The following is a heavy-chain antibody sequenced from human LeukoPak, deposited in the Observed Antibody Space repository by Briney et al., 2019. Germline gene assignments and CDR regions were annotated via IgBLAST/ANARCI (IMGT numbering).Heavy chain of an antibody. V-gene: IGHV3-21*01. J-gene: IGHJ5*02. CDR2: ISSSSSYI. D-gene: IGHD6-13*01. CDR3: ARDSSSWYNWFDP. CDR1: GFTFSSYG. Sequence: GGSLRLSCAASGFTFSSYGMNWVSQAPGKGLEWVSSISSSSSYIYYADSVKGRFTISRDNAKNSLYLQMNSLRAEDTAVYYCARDSSSWYNWFDPWGQGTLVTVSS.